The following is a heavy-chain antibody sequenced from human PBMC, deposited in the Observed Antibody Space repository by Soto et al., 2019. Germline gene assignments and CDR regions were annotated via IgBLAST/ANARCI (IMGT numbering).Heavy chain of an antibody. Sequence: QVQLVESGGGVVQPGRSLRLSCAASGFTFSSYGMHWVRQAPGKGLEWVAVISYDGSNKYYADSVKGRFTISRDNSKNTLYLQMNSLRAEDTAVYYCAKQRDGYGSYGMGVWGQGTTVTVSS. D-gene: IGHD5-18*01. J-gene: IGHJ6*02. V-gene: IGHV3-30*18. CDR2: ISYDGSNK. CDR3: AKQRDGYGSYGMGV. CDR1: GFTFSSYG.